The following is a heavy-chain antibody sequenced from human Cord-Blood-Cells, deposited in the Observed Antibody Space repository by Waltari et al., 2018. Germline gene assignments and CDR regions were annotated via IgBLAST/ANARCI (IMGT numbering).Heavy chain of an antibody. CDR3: AHSSLGKRYYDFWSGYYY. J-gene: IGHJ4*02. D-gene: IGHD3-3*01. CDR2: IYWNDDK. Sequence: GRIRQPPGKALEWLALIYWNDDKRYSPSLKSRLTITKDTSKNQVVLTMTNMDPVDTATYYCAHSSLGKRYYDFWSGYYYWGQGTLVTVSS. V-gene: IGHV2-5*01.